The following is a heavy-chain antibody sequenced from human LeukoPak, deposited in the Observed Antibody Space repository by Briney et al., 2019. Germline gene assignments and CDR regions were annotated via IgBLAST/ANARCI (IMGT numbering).Heavy chain of an antibody. D-gene: IGHD2-8*01. J-gene: IGHJ4*02. Sequence: GGSLRLSCAASGFTFSDYYMSWIRQAPGKGLEWVSYISSSGSTIYYADSVKGRFTISRDNAKNSLYLQMNSLRAEDTAVYHCARTGCTNGVCYFTPVFDYWGQGTLVTVSS. V-gene: IGHV3-11*01. CDR2: ISSSGSTI. CDR1: GFTFSDYY. CDR3: ARTGCTNGVCYFTPVFDY.